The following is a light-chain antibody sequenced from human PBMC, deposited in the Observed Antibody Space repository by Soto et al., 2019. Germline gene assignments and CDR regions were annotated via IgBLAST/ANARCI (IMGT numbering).Light chain of an antibody. CDR3: GTWDTSLRAVV. CDR2: DNS. V-gene: IGLV1-51*01. CDR1: RSNIGDNY. Sequence: QSVLTQPPSVSAAPGQRVTISCCGSRSNIGDNYVSWYQQLPGTAPKLLIFDNSNRPSGIPDRFSGSKSGTSATLGITALQTGDEADYYCGTWDTSLRAVVFGGGTKLTVL. J-gene: IGLJ2*01.